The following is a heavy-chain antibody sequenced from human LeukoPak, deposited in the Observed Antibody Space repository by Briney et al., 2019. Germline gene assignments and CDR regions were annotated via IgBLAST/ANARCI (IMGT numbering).Heavy chain of an antibody. V-gene: IGHV3-21*01. CDR3: ARDKFSSVITMVRGAPDY. CDR2: ISSSSSYI. Sequence: GGSLRLSCAASGFTFSSYSMNWVRQAPGKGLEWVSSISSSSSYIYYADSVKGRFTISRDNAKNSLYLQMNSLRAEDTAVYYCARDKFSSVITMVRGAPDYWGQGTLVTVSS. D-gene: IGHD3-10*01. J-gene: IGHJ4*02. CDR1: GFTFSSYS.